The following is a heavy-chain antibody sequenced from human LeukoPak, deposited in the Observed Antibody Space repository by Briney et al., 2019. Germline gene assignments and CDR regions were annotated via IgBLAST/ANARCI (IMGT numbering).Heavy chain of an antibody. CDR1: GFTFSASS. CDR2: ISYSGSTI. V-gene: IGHV3-48*04. D-gene: IGHD2-8*01. Sequence: GGSLRLSCAASGFTFSASSMNWIRQAPGMGLKWVAYISYSGSTIHYADSVKGRFTISRDNAKDSLFLQMNRLRAEDAAVYYCAINGDGNFDYWGQGTLVTVSS. CDR3: AINGDGNFDY. J-gene: IGHJ4*02.